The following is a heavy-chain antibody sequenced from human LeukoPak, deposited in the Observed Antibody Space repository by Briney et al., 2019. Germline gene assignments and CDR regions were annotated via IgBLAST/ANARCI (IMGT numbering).Heavy chain of an antibody. CDR3: ARDNSQGDSAWWFDP. D-gene: IGHD1-26*01. CDR1: GFTFTSSA. V-gene: IGHV1-58*02. J-gene: IGHJ5*02. CDR2: IVVGSGNT. Sequence: ASVKVSCKASGFTFTSSAMQWVRQARGQRLEWIGWIVVGSGNTNYAQKFQGRVTMTRDMATSTDYMEVSSLKSEDTAVYYCARDNSQGDSAWWFDPWGQGTLVTVSS.